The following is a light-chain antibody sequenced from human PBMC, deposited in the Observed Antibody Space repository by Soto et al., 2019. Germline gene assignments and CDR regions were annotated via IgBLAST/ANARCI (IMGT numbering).Light chain of an antibody. CDR3: QKDNARPLGT. CDR1: QSVSSY. V-gene: IGKV3-15*01. CDR2: GAS. Sequence: VMTKTAEERRVGQECKSRLSSSASQSVSSYVAWYQQKPGQAPRLLIYGASTRATGIPARFSGSGSGTEFTLSISGLQSAALPLFYSQKDNARPLGTCGQGTRWIS. J-gene: IGKJ1*01.